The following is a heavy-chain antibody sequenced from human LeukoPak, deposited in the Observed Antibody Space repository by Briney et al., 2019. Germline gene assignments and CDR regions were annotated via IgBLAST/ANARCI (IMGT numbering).Heavy chain of an antibody. CDR2: IWYNGSNK. CDR1: GFTFSSYC. V-gene: IGHV3-33*01. D-gene: IGHD2-15*01. Sequence: PGRSLRLSCAASGFTFSSYCMHWVRQAPGKGLEWVAFIWYNGSNKYYPDSVKGRFTISRDNSKNTLYLQMNSLRAEDTAVYYCARANLGYCSGGSCYSSAEYFQHWGQGTLVTVSS. J-gene: IGHJ1*01. CDR3: ARANLGYCSGGSCYSSAEYFQH.